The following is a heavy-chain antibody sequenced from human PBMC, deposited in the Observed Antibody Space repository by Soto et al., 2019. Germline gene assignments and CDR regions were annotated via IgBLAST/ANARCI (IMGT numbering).Heavy chain of an antibody. V-gene: IGHV3-30-3*01. CDR2: ISYDGSNK. Sequence: QVQLVESGGGVVQPGRSLRLSCAASGFTFSSYAMHWVRQAPGKGLEWVAVISYDGSNKYYADSVKGRLTISRDNSKNTLYLQMNSLRAEDTAVYYCARDHSGGYSFGTGYYYGMDVWGQGTTVTVSS. J-gene: IGHJ6*02. D-gene: IGHD5-18*01. CDR3: ARDHSGGYSFGTGYYYGMDV. CDR1: GFTFSSYA.